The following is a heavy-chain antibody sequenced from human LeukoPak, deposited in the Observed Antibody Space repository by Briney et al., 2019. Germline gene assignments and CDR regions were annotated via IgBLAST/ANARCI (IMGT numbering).Heavy chain of an antibody. J-gene: IGHJ4*02. CDR1: GFTFSSYA. V-gene: IGHV3-30-3*01. CDR3: ARDFTPRPSYYFDY. CDR2: ISYDGSNK. Sequence: GGSLRLSCAASGFTFSSYAMHWVRQAPGKGLEWVAVISYDGSNKYYADSVKGRFTISRDNSKNTLYLQMNSLRAEDTAVYYCARDFTPRPSYYFDYWGQGTLVTVSS.